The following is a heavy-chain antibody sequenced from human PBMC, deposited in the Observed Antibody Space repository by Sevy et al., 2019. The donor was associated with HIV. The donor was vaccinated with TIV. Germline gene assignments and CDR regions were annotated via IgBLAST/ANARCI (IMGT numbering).Heavy chain of an antibody. Sequence: SETLSLSCAVYGGSFSGYYWSWIRRPPGKGLEWIGELNHSGSTNDNPSLKSRVTISVDTSKNQFSLKLSSVTAADTAVYYCARGKVLWFGESRYYFDYWGQGTLVTVSS. CDR2: LNHSGST. D-gene: IGHD3-10*01. CDR1: GGSFSGYY. CDR3: ARGKVLWFGESRYYFDY. J-gene: IGHJ4*02. V-gene: IGHV4-34*01.